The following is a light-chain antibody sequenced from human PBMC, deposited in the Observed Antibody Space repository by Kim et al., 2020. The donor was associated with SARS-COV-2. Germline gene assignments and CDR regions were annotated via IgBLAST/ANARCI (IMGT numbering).Light chain of an antibody. CDR1: SSDVGASNY. J-gene: IGLJ3*02. Sequence: PGQSITISCTGTSSDVGASNYVSWYQQHPGKAPKLLIYDVSKRPSGVSTLFSGSKSGNTASLTISGLQAEDEADYYCSSYTSSSRVFGGGTQLTVL. CDR3: SSYTSSSRV. CDR2: DVS. V-gene: IGLV2-14*04.